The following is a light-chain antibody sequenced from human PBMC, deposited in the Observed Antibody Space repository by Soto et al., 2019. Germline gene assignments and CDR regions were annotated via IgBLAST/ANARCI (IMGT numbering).Light chain of an antibody. CDR1: QGINNF. J-gene: IGKJ3*01. Sequence: DIQMTQSPSSLSASVGDRVTITCRASQGINNFLAWYQQSPGKVPKLLIYAASTLHSGVPARFSGSGSGTDFTLTISSLQPEDFATYYCLQKYFYPFTFGPGTKVDIK. CDR2: AAS. V-gene: IGKV1-27*01. CDR3: LQKYFYPFT.